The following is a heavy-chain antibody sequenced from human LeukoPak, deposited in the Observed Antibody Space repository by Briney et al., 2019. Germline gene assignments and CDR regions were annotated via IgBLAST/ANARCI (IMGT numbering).Heavy chain of an antibody. J-gene: IGHJ6*03. Sequence: ASVKVSCKASGYTFTSYYMHWVRQAPGQGLEWMGIINPSGGSTSYAQKFQGRVTITRNTSISTAYMELSSLRSEDTAVYYCARGDLTAMVIRYYYMDVWGKGTTVTVSS. CDR3: ARGDLTAMVIRYYYMDV. D-gene: IGHD5-18*01. CDR1: GYTFTSYY. V-gene: IGHV1-46*01. CDR2: INPSGGST.